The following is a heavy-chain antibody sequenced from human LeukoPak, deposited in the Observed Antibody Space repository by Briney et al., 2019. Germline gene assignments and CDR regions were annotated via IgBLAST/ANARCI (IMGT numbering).Heavy chain of an antibody. J-gene: IGHJ4*02. CDR2: INSDGIST. D-gene: IGHD5-18*01. V-gene: IGHV3-74*01. Sequence: PGGSLRLSCAASGFTFSSYWMHWVRQAPGKGPVWVSRINSDGISTSYADSVKGRFTISRDNAKNTLYLQMNSLRAEDTAVYYCARSYNFDYWGQGTLVTVSS. CDR1: GFTFSSYW. CDR3: ARSYNFDY.